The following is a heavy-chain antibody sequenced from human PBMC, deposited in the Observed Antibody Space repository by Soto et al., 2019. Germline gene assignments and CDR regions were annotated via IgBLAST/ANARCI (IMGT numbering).Heavy chain of an antibody. D-gene: IGHD3-22*01. J-gene: IGHJ6*02. Sequence: PGGSLRLSCAASGFTFSSYGMHWVRQAPGKGLEWVAVISYDGSNKYYADSVKGRFTISRDNSKNTLYLQMNSLRAEDTAVYYCAKDHWTSTTMIVVVNYGMDVWGQGTTVTVSS. CDR1: GFTFSSYG. V-gene: IGHV3-30*18. CDR2: ISYDGSNK. CDR3: AKDHWTSTTMIVVVNYGMDV.